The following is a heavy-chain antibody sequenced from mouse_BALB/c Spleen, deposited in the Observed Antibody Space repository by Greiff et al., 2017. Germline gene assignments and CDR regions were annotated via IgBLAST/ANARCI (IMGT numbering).Heavy chain of an antibody. Sequence: DVMLVESGGGLVQPGGSLKLSCAASGFTFSSYTMSWVRQTPEKRLEWVAYISNGGGSTYYPDTVKGGCTNSRDNTKNNLYLQRSSLKSEDTAMYYCARHNWGAMDYWGQGTSVTVSA. CDR1: GFTFSSYT. J-gene: IGHJ4*01. CDR3: ARHNWGAMDY. V-gene: IGHV5-12-2*01. D-gene: IGHD4-1*01. CDR2: ISNGGGST.